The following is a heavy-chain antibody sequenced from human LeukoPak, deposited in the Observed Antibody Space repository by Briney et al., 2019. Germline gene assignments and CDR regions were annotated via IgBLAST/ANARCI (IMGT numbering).Heavy chain of an antibody. J-gene: IGHJ6*02. D-gene: IGHD3-3*01. CDR2: IYTSGST. Sequence: PSETLSLTCTVSGGSISSGGYYWSWIRQPAGKGLEWIGRIYTSGSTNYNPSLKSRVTMSVDTSKNQFSLKLSSVTAADTAVYYCARVRGGYYYYYGMDVWGQGTTVTVSS. V-gene: IGHV4-61*02. CDR3: ARVRGGYYYYYGMDV. CDR1: GGSISSGGYY.